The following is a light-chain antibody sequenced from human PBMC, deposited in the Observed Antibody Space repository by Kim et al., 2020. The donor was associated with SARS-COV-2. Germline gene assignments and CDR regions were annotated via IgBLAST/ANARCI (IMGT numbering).Light chain of an antibody. V-gene: IGLV1-47*01. CDR2: GSN. Sequence: GQSVTISCSGSSSNIESNYVYWYQQVPGTAPKVLIYGSNQRPSVVPGRFSGSKSGTSASLAISGLRSEDEADYYCAAWDDSLSGRVFGGGTQLGVL. CDR1: SSNIESNY. CDR3: AAWDDSLSGRV. J-gene: IGLJ3*02.